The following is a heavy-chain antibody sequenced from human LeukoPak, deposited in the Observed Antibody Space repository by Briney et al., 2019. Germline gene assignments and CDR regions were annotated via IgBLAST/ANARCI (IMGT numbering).Heavy chain of an antibody. D-gene: IGHD5-24*01. CDR2: INPSGGNT. Sequence: ASVKVSCKASGYTFTNYYMHWVRQAPGQELEWMGIINPSGGNTNYAQNFQGRVTMTRDTSTSTVYMELSSLRSEDTAVYYCARVRDGYNDAYDIWGQGTMVTVPS. V-gene: IGHV1-46*01. CDR3: ARVRDGYNDAYDI. J-gene: IGHJ3*02. CDR1: GYTFTNYY.